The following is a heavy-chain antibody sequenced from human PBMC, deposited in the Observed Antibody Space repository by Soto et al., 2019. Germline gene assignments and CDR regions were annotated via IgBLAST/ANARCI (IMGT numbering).Heavy chain of an antibody. Sequence: QVQLVESGGGVVQPGGSLRLSCAASGFIFSNYAIHWVRQAPGKGLEWVAVISYDGRNKFYADSVKGRFTISRDNSRNSLSLQLSSLRPEDTALYYCTRADQIAVAGTAFDYWGQGTLVPVTS. CDR2: ISYDGRNK. CDR3: TRADQIAVAGTAFDY. CDR1: GFIFSNYA. D-gene: IGHD6-19*01. J-gene: IGHJ4*02. V-gene: IGHV3-30*14.